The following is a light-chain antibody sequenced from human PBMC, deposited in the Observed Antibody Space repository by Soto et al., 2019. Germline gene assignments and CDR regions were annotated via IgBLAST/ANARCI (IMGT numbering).Light chain of an antibody. V-gene: IGKV3-11*01. CDR1: QTVSSY. Sequence: LSQSPASPYLSPKETATLSCRASQTVSSYLACHQQKPGQAPRLLPYDASNRATGIPARFSGSGSGTDFTLTIRRLAPAEFAVYYCRQPWDCPPIPSGQGTRLAIK. J-gene: IGKJ5*01. CDR3: RQPWDCPPIP. CDR2: DAS.